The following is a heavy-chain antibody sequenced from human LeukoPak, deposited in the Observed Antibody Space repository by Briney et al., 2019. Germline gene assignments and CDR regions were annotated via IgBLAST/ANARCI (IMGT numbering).Heavy chain of an antibody. V-gene: IGHV3-48*03. CDR1: GFTFSGYE. Sequence: GGSLRLSCAASGFTFSGYEMNWVRQAPGKGLEWVSYISSSGSTKYYADSVKGRFTISRDNAKNSLYLQMNSLRAEDTAVYYCARVEDYDILTGFDYWGQGTLVTVSS. CDR2: ISSSGSTK. J-gene: IGHJ4*02. CDR3: ARVEDYDILTGFDY. D-gene: IGHD3-9*01.